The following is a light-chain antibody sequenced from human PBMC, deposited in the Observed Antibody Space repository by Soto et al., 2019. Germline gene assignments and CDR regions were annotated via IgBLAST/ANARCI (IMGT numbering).Light chain of an antibody. CDR2: DAS. V-gene: IGKV1-5*01. J-gene: IGKJ1*01. CDR3: QQYNSYWT. Sequence: DIQMTQSPSSLSASVGDRVTITCRASQSISSWLAWYQQKPGKAPKILIYDASSLESGVPSRFSGSGSGTEFTLTISSLQPDYFATYYCQQYNSYWTLGQGTKVDIK. CDR1: QSISSW.